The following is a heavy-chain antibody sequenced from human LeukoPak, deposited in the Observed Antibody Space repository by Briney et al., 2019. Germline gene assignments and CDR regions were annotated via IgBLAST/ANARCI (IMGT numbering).Heavy chain of an antibody. CDR2: IHYSGST. D-gene: IGHD3-10*01. Sequence: SETLSLTCTVSGGSITNYYWTWIRQPPGKGLEWIGYIHYSGSTNYNPSLKSRVTISVDTSKNQFSLKLSSVTAADTAVYYCARDYYGSGRAIVFDIWAQGTMVTVSS. V-gene: IGHV4-59*01. CDR1: GGSITNYY. CDR3: ARDYYGSGRAIVFDI. J-gene: IGHJ3*02.